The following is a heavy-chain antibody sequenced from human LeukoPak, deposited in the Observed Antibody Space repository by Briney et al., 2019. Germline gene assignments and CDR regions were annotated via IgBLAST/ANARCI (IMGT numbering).Heavy chain of an antibody. J-gene: IGHJ4*02. CDR3: ARQNDFRLDY. Sequence: GASLKISCKGSGSPFSSYWIGWVRPMPGKGLEWMGIIYPGDSDTRYSPSLQGQVTISVDTSIGTAYLQWSSLKASDTAIYYCARQNDFRLDYWGQGTLVTVSS. V-gene: IGHV5-51*01. D-gene: IGHD3-3*01. CDR2: IYPGDSDT. CDR1: GSPFSSYW.